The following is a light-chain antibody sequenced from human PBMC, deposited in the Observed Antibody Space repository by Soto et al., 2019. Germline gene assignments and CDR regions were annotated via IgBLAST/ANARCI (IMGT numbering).Light chain of an antibody. CDR1: SSDVGAYIF. CDR3: VSFTTSRSYV. Sequence: QSVLTQPASVSGSPGQSITISCTGTSSDVGAYIFVSWYQQHPGKAPKLMIYDIINRPSGVSNRFSGSKSGNTASLTISGLQAEDEADYYCVSFTTSRSYVFGTGTKVPS. J-gene: IGLJ1*01. CDR2: DII. V-gene: IGLV2-14*03.